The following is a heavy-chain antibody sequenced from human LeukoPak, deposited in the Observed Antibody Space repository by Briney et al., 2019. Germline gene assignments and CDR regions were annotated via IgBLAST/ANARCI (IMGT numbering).Heavy chain of an antibody. CDR3: AKSPIVLMVYAPNFDY. V-gene: IGHV3-21*04. J-gene: IGHJ4*02. D-gene: IGHD2-8*01. CDR1: GFTFSSYS. Sequence: GGSLRLSCAASGFTFSSYSMNWVRQAPGKGLEWVSSITSSSRYIYYADSVKGRFTISRDNAKNSLYLQMNSLRAEDTAVYYCAKSPIVLMVYAPNFDYWGQGTLVTVSS. CDR2: ITSSSRYI.